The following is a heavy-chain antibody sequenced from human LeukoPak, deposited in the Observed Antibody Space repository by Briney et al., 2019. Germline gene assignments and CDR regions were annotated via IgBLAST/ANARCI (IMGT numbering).Heavy chain of an antibody. CDR3: ARDGRISGSYYYYYYMDV. D-gene: IGHD1-26*01. J-gene: IGHJ6*03. Sequence: PSETLSLTCAVYGGSFSGYYWSWIRQPPGKGLEWIGEINHSGGTNYNPSLKSRVTISVDTSKNQFSLKLSSVTAADTAVYYRARDGRISGSYYYYYYMDVWGKGTTVTVSS. CDR2: INHSGGT. CDR1: GGSFSGYY. V-gene: IGHV4-34*01.